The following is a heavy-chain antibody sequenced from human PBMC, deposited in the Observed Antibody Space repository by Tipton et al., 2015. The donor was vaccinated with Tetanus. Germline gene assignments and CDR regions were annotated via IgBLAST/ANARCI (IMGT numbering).Heavy chain of an antibody. Sequence: GLVKPSETLSLTCAVYGGSFSGYYWTWIRRHAGRGLEWIGSIHHSGDTHYHPPLKSRVTMSVDTSENQFSLKLNSVTAADTAIYYCAREPGFSYGFKYWGQGALVTVSS. J-gene: IGHJ4*02. D-gene: IGHD5-18*01. CDR2: IHHSGDT. CDR3: AREPGFSYGFKY. CDR1: GGSFSGYY. V-gene: IGHV4-34*09.